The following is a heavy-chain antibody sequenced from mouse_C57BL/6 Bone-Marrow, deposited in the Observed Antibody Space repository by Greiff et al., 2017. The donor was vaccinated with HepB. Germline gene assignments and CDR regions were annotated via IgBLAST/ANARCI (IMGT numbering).Heavy chain of an antibody. CDR3: AGANNFDY. D-gene: IGHD1-1*01. CDR1: GYTFTSYW. V-gene: IGHV1-55*01. J-gene: IGHJ2*01. CDR2: IYPGSGST. Sequence: QVQLKQPGAELVKPGASVKMSCKASGYTFTSYWITWVKQRPGQGLEWIGDIYPGSGSTNYNEKFKSKATLTVDTPSSTAYTQLSSLTSEDSAVYYCAGANNFDYWGQGTTLTVSS.